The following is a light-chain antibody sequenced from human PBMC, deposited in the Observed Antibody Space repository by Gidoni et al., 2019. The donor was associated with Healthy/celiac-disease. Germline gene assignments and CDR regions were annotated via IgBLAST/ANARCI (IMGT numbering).Light chain of an antibody. Sequence: DMQMTQSPSSLSASVGDRVNITCRASQSISSYLNWYQQKPGKAPKLLIYAASSLQSGVPSRFSGSGSGTDFTLTISSLQPEDFATYYCQQSYSTPLTFGPGTKVDIK. CDR3: QQSYSTPLT. J-gene: IGKJ3*01. V-gene: IGKV1-39*01. CDR1: QSISSY. CDR2: AAS.